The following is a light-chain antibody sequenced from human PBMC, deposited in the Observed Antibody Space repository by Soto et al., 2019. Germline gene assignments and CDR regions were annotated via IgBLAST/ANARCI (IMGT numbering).Light chain of an antibody. CDR3: QQYNKWPPLT. J-gene: IGKJ4*01. CDR1: QSVSSN. V-gene: IGKV3-15*01. CDR2: AAS. Sequence: EIVMTQSPATLSVSPGEGATLSCRASQSVSSNLAWYQQKPGQAPRLLIYAASTKATGIPPRFSGSGSGTEFTLTISGLQSEDFAVYYCQQYNKWPPLTFGGGTKVEIK.